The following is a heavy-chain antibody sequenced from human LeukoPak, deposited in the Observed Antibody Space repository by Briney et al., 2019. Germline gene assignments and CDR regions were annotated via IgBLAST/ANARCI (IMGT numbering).Heavy chain of an antibody. CDR3: ARVIAAAGIEGEFDY. CDR2: IYPGDSDT. CDR1: GYSFTSYW. Sequence: GESLKISCKGSGYSFTSYWIGWMRQMPGKGLEWMGIIYPGDSDTRYSPSFQGQVTISADKSISTAYLQWSSLKASDTAMYYCARVIAAAGIEGEFDYWGQGTLVTVSS. D-gene: IGHD6-13*01. V-gene: IGHV5-51*01. J-gene: IGHJ4*02.